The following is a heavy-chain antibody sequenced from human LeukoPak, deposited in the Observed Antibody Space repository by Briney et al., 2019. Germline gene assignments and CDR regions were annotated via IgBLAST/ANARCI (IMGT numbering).Heavy chain of an antibody. CDR1: GGSISTYY. Sequence: SETLSLTCTVSGGSISTYYWSWIRQPPGKGLEWIGEINHSGCTNYNPSLKSRVTISVDTSKNQFSLKLSSVTAADTAVYYCARGRGVVVPAADDYWGQGTLVTVSS. CDR2: INHSGCT. J-gene: IGHJ4*02. D-gene: IGHD2-2*01. V-gene: IGHV4-34*01. CDR3: ARGRGVVVPAADDY.